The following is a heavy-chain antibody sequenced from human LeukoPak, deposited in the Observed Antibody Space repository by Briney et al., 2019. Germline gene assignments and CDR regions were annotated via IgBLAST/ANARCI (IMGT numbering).Heavy chain of an antibody. J-gene: IGHJ3*02. CDR1: GFTFSAYA. CDR3: AKDHDYYASGPI. CDR2: IGSDNKP. V-gene: IGHV3-23*01. D-gene: IGHD3-10*01. Sequence: HPGGSLRLSCEASGFTFSAYAMTWVRQAPGKGLEWVSSIGSDNKPHYSESVKGRFAISRDNSKNTLYLQMNSLRAEDTAVYYCAKDHDYYASGPIWGQGTMVTVSS.